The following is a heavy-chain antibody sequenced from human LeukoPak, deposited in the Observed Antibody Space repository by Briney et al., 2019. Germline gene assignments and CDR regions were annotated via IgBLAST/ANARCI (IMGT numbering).Heavy chain of an antibody. J-gene: IGHJ4*02. CDR2: IYYTGSS. CDR3: ARHGGSDYYYSPFDY. Sequence: PSETLSLTCTVSGGSITSDSYYWCWIRQPPGKGLEWIGTIYYTGSSYHNPSLKSRVTISVDTSRNHFSLKLISVTAADTAVYYCARHGGSDYYYSPFDYWGQGTLVTVSS. D-gene: IGHD3-22*01. V-gene: IGHV4-39*01. CDR1: GGSITSDSYY.